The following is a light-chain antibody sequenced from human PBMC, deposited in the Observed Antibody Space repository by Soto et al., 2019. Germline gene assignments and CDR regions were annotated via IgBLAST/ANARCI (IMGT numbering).Light chain of an antibody. J-gene: IGKJ3*01. CDR1: QSISSY. CDR3: NQRSSWPFS. V-gene: IGKV3-11*01. Sequence: EIVLTQSPANLSLSPGERATLSCRASQSISSYLAWYQQTPDQAPRLLIYDASNRATGIPARFSGSGSGTDFTVTISGLETEDFAVYCSNQRSSWPFSFGPGTKVDIK. CDR2: DAS.